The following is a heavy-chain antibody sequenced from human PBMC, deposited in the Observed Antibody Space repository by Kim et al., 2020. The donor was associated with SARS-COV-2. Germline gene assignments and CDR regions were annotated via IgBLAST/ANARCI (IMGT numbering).Heavy chain of an antibody. CDR3: AKGMGGYCSSTSCYPVDY. Sequence: GRFTISRDNSKNTLYLQMNSLRAEDTAVYYCAKGMGGYCSSTSCYPVDYWGQGTLVTVSS. D-gene: IGHD2-2*01. V-gene: IGHV3-23*01. J-gene: IGHJ4*02.